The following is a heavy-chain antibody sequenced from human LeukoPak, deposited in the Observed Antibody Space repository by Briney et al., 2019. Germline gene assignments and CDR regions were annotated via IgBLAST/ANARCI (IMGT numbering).Heavy chain of an antibody. V-gene: IGHV3-73*01. CDR3: TRQDGVFQFDY. CDR1: GFTFSGSA. Sequence: GGSLKLSRAASGFTFSGSAMHWVRQASGKGLEWVGRIRSKANSYATAYAASVKGRFTISRDDSKNTAYLQMNSLKTEDTAVYYCTRQDGVFQFDYWGQGTLVTVSS. CDR2: IRSKANSYAT. D-gene: IGHD3-16*01. J-gene: IGHJ4*02.